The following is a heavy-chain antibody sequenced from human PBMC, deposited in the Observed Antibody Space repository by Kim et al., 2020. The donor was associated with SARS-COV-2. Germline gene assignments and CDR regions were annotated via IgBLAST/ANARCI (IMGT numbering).Heavy chain of an antibody. D-gene: IGHD3-22*01. V-gene: IGHV3-7*04. J-gene: IGHJ4*02. CDR3: ARAPDYYDSSGYSDY. CDR1: GFTFSSYW. Sequence: GGSLRLSCAASGFTFSSYWMSWVRQAPGKGLEWVANIKQDGSEKYYVDSVKGRFTISRDNAKNSLYLQMNSLRAEDTAVYYCARAPDYYDSSGYSDYWGQGTLVTVSS. CDR2: IKQDGSEK.